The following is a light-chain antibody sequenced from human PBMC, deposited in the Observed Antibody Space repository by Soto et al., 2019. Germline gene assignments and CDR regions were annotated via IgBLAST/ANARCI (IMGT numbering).Light chain of an antibody. Sequence: DIQMTQSPSSLSASVGDRVTITCRASQSITTYLNWYQQKPGKAPNLLIYAASTLQGRVPSRFTGSGSGTDFTLTISSLQPEDFASYYCLQTYSTPRTFGQGTKLEIK. CDR3: LQTYSTPRT. CDR1: QSITTY. V-gene: IGKV1-39*01. CDR2: AAS. J-gene: IGKJ2*01.